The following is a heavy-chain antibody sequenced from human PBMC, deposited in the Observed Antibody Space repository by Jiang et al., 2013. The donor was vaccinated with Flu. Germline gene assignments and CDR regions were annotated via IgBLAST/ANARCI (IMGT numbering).Heavy chain of an antibody. CDR1: GFTFSNYA. V-gene: IGHV3-23*01. CDR3: ARGRVPYQLPYFDY. J-gene: IGHJ4*02. D-gene: IGHD2-2*02. Sequence: VQLLESGGGLVQPGRSLRLSCEASGFTFSNYAMNWVRQAPGKGLEWVSNIIGSSASTYYADSVKGRFTISRDNSKNTLYLQMNSLGAEDTAIYYCARGRVPYQLPYFDYWGQGALVTVSS. CDR2: IIGSSAST.